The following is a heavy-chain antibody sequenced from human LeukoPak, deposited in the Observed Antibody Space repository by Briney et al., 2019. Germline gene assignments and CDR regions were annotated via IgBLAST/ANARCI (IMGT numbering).Heavy chain of an antibody. CDR1: GFTFDDYG. V-gene: IGHV3-20*04. Sequence: PGGSLRPSCAASGFTFDDYGMSWVRQAPGKGLEWVSGINWNGGSTGYADSVKGRFTISRDNAKNSLYLQMNSLRAEDTALYYCARSAGYSSSWYYYYYYMDVWGKGTTVTVSS. CDR2: INWNGGST. J-gene: IGHJ6*03. CDR3: ARSAGYSSSWYYYYYYMDV. D-gene: IGHD6-13*01.